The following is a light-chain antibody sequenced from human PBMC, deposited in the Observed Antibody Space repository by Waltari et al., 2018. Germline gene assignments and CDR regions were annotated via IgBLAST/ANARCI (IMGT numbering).Light chain of an antibody. J-gene: IGKJ2*01. V-gene: IGKV1-39*01. CDR3: QQSYSTPDT. Sequence: DIQMTQSPSSLSASVGDSVTITCRASQSISSYLNWYQQKPGKAPKLLIYAASSLQSGVPSRFSCSGSGTDFTLTISSRQPEDFATYYCQQSYSTPDTFGQGTKLEIK. CDR1: QSISSY. CDR2: AAS.